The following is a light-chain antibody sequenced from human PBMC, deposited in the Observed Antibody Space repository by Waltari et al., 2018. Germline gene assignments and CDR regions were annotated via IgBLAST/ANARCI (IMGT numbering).Light chain of an antibody. CDR1: SSDVGSYTY. CDR3: SSYTSSSTWV. V-gene: IGLV2-14*01. Sequence: QSALTQPASVSGSPGQSITISCTGTSSDVGSYTYVSWYQQHPGKAPKLMIYDVTKRPSGVSNLFSGSKSGNTASLTISGLQAEDEADYYCSSYTSSSTWVFGGGTKLTVL. CDR2: DVT. J-gene: IGLJ3*02.